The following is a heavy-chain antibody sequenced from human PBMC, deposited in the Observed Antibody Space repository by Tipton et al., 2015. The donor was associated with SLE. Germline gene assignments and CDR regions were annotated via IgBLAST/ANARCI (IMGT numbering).Heavy chain of an antibody. CDR3: ARDGTAAGTDYYYGLDV. CDR1: GYSINNGYF. D-gene: IGHD6-13*01. J-gene: IGHJ6*02. Sequence: TLSLTCVVSGYSINNGYFWGWVRQPPGKGLEWIGQIYVSGSTTYNPSLESRVTISIDSSKNQFSLRLSSVNAADTAVYYCARDGTAAGTDYYYGLDVWGQGTSVTVSS. CDR2: IYVSGST. V-gene: IGHV4-38-2*02.